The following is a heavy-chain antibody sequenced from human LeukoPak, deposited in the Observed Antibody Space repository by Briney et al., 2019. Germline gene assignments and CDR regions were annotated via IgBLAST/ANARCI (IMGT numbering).Heavy chain of an antibody. V-gene: IGHV3-23*01. J-gene: IGHJ4*02. CDR1: EFTFSGYW. D-gene: IGHD3-10*01. CDR3: AKDFSSGYYGSGSYYNVPRYFDY. Sequence: PGGSLRLSCAASEFTFSGYWMNWVRQAPGKGLEWVSAISGSGGSTYYADSVKGRFTISRDNSKKTLYLQMNSLRAEDTAVYYCAKDFSSGYYGSGSYYNVPRYFDYWGQGTLVTVSS. CDR2: ISGSGGST.